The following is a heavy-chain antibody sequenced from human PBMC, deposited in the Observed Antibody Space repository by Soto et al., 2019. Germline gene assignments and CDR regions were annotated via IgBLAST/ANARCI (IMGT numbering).Heavy chain of an antibody. V-gene: IGHV1-18*01. D-gene: IGHD3-3*01. Sequence: GASVKVSCKASGYTFTSYDITWVRQATGQGLEWMGWINANNGNTNYAQKFQGRVTMTTNTSTSTAYMEMRSLRSDDTAVYYCARVRYDFWSGYSRANQIDYWGQGTLVTVSS. CDR1: GYTFTSYD. CDR3: ARVRYDFWSGYSRANQIDY. CDR2: INANNGNT. J-gene: IGHJ4*02.